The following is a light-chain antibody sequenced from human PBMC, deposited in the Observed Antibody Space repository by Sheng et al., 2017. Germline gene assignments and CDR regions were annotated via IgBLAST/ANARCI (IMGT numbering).Light chain of an antibody. CDR1: QDISNY. CDR2: AVS. J-gene: IGKJ4*01. CDR3: QQYRGYPLT. V-gene: IGKV1-16*02. Sequence: DIQMTQSPSSLSASVGDRVTITCRVSQDISNYLAWFQQKPGKAPKSLIYAVSNLQSGVPAKFSGSGYGTEFTLTISSLQSEDFATYYCQQYRGYPLTFGGGTKVEIK.